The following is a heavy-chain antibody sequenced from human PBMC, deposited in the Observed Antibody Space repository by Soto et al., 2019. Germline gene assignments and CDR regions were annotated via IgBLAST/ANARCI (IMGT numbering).Heavy chain of an antibody. CDR3: ARRGYSYAQETGPLDS. V-gene: IGHV1-69*01. Sequence: QVQLLQSGAEVRKPGSSVEVSCKASGGTFNTHSINWVRQAPGQGLEWMGGIIPLFGTGNYAQKFQGRVTITADESTSTAYMELSSLRSEDTAVYYCARRGYSYAQETGPLDSWGQGTLLTVSS. CDR2: IIPLFGTG. D-gene: IGHD5-18*01. CDR1: GGTFNTHS. J-gene: IGHJ4*02.